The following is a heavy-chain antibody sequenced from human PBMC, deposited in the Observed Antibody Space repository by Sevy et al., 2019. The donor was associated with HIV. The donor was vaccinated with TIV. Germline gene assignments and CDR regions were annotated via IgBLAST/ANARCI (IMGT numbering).Heavy chain of an antibody. V-gene: IGHV1-24*01. CDR3: ATTKDYYDSSAYPFDY. D-gene: IGHD3-22*01. Sequence: ASVKVSCKVSGNTLTEFDMHWVRQAPGQGLEWMGTFDPEDDQTIYAQNFQDRVTMTEETSTDTAFMELSGLRSDDTAVYYCATTKDYYDSSAYPFDYWGQGTLVTVSS. CDR2: FDPEDDQT. CDR1: GNTLTEFD. J-gene: IGHJ4*02.